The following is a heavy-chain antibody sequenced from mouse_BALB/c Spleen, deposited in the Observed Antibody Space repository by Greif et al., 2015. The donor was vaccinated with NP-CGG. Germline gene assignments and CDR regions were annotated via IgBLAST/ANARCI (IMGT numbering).Heavy chain of an antibody. CDR2: IVPANDNT. CDR1: GFNIKDTY. J-gene: IGHJ3*01. V-gene: IGHV14-3*02. CDR3: ATYYYGSSGFAY. D-gene: IGHD1-1*01. Sequence: VQLKESGAEVVKPGASVKLSCTASGFNIKDTYMTWVKQRPEQGLEWIGRIVPANDNTKYDPKFQGKATITADTSSNTAYLQLSSLTSEDNAVYYCATYYYGSSGFAYWGQGTLVTVSA.